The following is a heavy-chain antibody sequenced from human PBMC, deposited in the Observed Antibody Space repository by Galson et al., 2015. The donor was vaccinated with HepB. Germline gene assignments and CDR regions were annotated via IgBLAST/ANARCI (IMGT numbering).Heavy chain of an antibody. CDR3: ARVGSVTTRLRVNWFVL. V-gene: IGHV3-21*01. J-gene: IGHJ5*02. D-gene: IGHD4-11*01. CDR1: GFTFSSYT. Sequence: SLRLSCAASGFTFSSYTMSWVRQAPGKGLEWVSSIGTTSSYIYYTDSVRGRFTISRENAKSSLYLQMNSLRAEDTAVYYCARVGSVTTRLRVNWFVLWGQGTLVTVSS. CDR2: IGTTSSYI.